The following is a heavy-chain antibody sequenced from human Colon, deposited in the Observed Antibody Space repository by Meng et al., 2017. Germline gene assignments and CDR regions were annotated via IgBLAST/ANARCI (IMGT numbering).Heavy chain of an antibody. V-gene: IGHV3-21*01. CDR1: GITFSTYS. Sequence: GGSLRLSCAASGITFSTYSMHWVRQAPGKGREWVASISSSSTYIYYEDSVKGRFIISRDNAKKSLYLQLSSLRAEDTAVYYCARDSSAGRDYYYGMDVWGQGTTVTVSS. D-gene: IGHD6-6*01. CDR2: ISSSSTYI. J-gene: IGHJ6*02. CDR3: ARDSSAGRDYYYGMDV.